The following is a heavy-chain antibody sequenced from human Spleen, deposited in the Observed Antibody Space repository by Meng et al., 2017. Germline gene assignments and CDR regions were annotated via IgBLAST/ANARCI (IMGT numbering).Heavy chain of an antibody. D-gene: IGHD2-15*01. J-gene: IGHJ2*01. CDR2: IIPIFGTA. Sequence: SVKVSCKASGGTFSSYAISWVRQAPGQGLEWMGGIIPIFGTANYAQKFQGRVTITTDESTSTAYMELSSLRSEDTAVYYCARGDKSDCSGGSCPFYWYFDLWGLGTLVTVSS. CDR3: ARGDKSDCSGGSCPFYWYFDL. CDR1: GGTFSSYA. V-gene: IGHV1-69*05.